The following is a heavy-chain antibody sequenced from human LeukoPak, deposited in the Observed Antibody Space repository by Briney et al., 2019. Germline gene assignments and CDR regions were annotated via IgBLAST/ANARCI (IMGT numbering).Heavy chain of an antibody. V-gene: IGHV4-61*08. CDR1: GGSISSGGYY. CDR2: MYHTGSS. Sequence: SETLSLTCTVSGGSISSGGYYWSWIRQHPGKGLEWIGYMYHTGSSIYSPSLKSRLTISVDTSKNQFTLNLSSMTAADTAVYYCAGDQGGSAHRHAFDIWGQGTLVTVSS. D-gene: IGHD1-26*01. CDR3: AGDQGGSAHRHAFDI. J-gene: IGHJ3*02.